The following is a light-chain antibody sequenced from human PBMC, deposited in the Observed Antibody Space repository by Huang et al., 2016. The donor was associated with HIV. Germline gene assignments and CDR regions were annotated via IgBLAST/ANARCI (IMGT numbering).Light chain of an antibody. CDR2: GAS. CDR3: QQYGRSPT. Sequence: ETVLTQSPCTLSLSPGERATLSCRASQSVIGSYLAWYQQKHGQAPRLLIYGASRRANGIQDRLSGSGSGTDFTLTISRLEPEDSAVYYCQQYGRSPTFGQGTKVDI. CDR1: QSVIGSY. V-gene: IGKV3-20*01. J-gene: IGKJ1*01.